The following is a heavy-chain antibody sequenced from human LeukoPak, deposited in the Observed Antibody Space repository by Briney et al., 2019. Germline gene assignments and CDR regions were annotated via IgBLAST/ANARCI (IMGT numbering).Heavy chain of an antibody. V-gene: IGHV4-31*03. CDR1: GGSISSGGYY. D-gene: IGHD3-9*01. CDR3: ARGRVLTGYYSGRFDP. Sequence: SQTLSLTCTVSGGSISSGGYYWSWIRQQQGKGLEWIVYIYYSGSTYYNPSLKSRVTISVDTSKNQFSLKLSSVTGADTAVYYCARGRVLTGYYSGRFDPWGQGTLVTVSS. J-gene: IGHJ5*02. CDR2: IYYSGST.